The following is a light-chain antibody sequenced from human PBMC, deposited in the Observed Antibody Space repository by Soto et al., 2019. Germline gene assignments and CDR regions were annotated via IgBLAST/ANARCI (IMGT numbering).Light chain of an antibody. CDR3: CSYAGSSTLV. J-gene: IGLJ1*01. CDR2: EVS. V-gene: IGLV2-23*02. Sequence: SVLTQPPSVSGAPGQSITISCTGTSRDVGSYNLVSWYQHHPGKAPKLMIYEVSKRPSGVSNRFSGSKSGNTASLTISGLQAEDEADYYCCSYAGSSTLVFGTGTKVTVL. CDR1: SRDVGSYNL.